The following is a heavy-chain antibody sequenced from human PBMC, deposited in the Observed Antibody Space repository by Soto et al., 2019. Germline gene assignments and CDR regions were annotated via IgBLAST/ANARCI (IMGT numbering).Heavy chain of an antibody. J-gene: IGHJ1*01. CDR2: IYNSGST. Sequence: PSETLSLTCNVSGGSISGYYWTWLRQASGKSLEWIGYIYNSGSTKYNPSLKSRVAMSADTSKNLFSLKLSSVTAADTAVYFCARARVTRNFQHWGQGTLVTVSS. CDR1: GGSISGYY. CDR3: ARARVTRNFQH. V-gene: IGHV4-59*01.